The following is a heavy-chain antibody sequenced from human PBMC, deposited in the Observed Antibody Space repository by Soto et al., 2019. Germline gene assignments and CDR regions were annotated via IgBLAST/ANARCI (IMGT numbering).Heavy chain of an antibody. CDR2: IYYSGST. CDR3: ARYGSGSYPNWFDP. Sequence: SETLSLTCTVSGGSISSGGYYWSWIRQHPGKGLEWIGYIYYSGSTYYNPSLKSRVTISVDTSKNQFSLKLSSVTAADTAVYYCARYGSGSYPNWFDPWGQGTLVTVSS. CDR1: GGSISSGGYY. V-gene: IGHV4-31*02. J-gene: IGHJ5*02. D-gene: IGHD3-10*01.